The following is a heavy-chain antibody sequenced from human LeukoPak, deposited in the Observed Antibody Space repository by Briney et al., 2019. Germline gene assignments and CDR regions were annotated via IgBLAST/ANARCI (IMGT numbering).Heavy chain of an antibody. CDR1: GGSVSSGGYY. J-gene: IGHJ5*02. D-gene: IGHD7-27*01. V-gene: IGHV4-61*08. CDR3: AREGKWGWFDP. CDR2: IDYSGST. Sequence: PSETLSLTCTVSGGSVSSGGYYWSWIRQPPGKGLEWIGYIDYSGSTNYNPSLKSRVTTSVDTSKNQFSLKLSSVTAADTAAYYCAREGKWGWFDPWGQGTLVTVSS.